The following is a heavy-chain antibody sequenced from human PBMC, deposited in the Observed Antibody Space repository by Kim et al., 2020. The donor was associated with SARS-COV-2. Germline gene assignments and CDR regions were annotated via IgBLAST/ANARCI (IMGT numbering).Heavy chain of an antibody. D-gene: IGHD6-19*01. V-gene: IGHV3-21*01. J-gene: IGHJ4*02. CDR3: AREAQTVRAGDY. Sequence: YYADPVKGRLTISRDNAKNTLYLQMNSLRAEDTAVYYCAREAQTVRAGDYWGQGTLVTVSS.